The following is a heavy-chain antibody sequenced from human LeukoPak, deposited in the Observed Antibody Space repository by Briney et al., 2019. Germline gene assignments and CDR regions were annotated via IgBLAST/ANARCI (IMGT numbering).Heavy chain of an antibody. V-gene: IGHV3-74*03. J-gene: IGHJ4*02. Sequence: GGSLRLSCAASGFTFSSYWMHWVRQAPGKGLLWVLSISSDGSNTKYADSVRGRFTISRDNANNTLYLQMNSLRAEDTAVYYCARSSATFDYWGQGTLVTVSS. CDR1: GFTFSSYW. CDR3: ARSSATFDY. CDR2: ISSDGSNT.